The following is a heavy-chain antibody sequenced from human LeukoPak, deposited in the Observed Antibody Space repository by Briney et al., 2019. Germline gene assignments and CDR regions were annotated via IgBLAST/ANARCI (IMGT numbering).Heavy chain of an antibody. D-gene: IGHD3-10*01. CDR3: ARDRSMVRGVTLIKGWFDP. CDR1: GFTFSSYG. CDR2: IWYDGSNK. V-gene: IGHV3-33*01. J-gene: IGHJ5*02. Sequence: GGSLRLSCAASGFTFSSYGMHWVRQAPGKGLEWVAVIWYDGSNKYYADSVKGRFTISRDNSKNTPYLQMNSLRAEDTAVYYCARDRSMVRGVTLIKGWFDPWGQGTLVTVSS.